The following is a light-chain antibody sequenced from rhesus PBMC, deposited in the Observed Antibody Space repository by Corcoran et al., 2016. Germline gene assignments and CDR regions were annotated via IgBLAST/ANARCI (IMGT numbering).Light chain of an antibody. CDR2: KAS. CDR1: QGISSW. J-gene: IGKJ2*01. CDR3: LQYSSSPYS. Sequence: DIQMTQSPSSLSASVGDKVTITCRASQGISSWLAWYQQKPRKATKLLNYKASSLQSGVPSRFSGSGSGTDFTLTISSLQPEDFATYYCLQYSSSPYSFGQGTKVEIK. V-gene: IGKV1-22*01.